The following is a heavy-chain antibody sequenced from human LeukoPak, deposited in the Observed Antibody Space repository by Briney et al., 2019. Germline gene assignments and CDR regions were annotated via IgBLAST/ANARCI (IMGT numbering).Heavy chain of an antibody. Sequence: ASVRVFCKTSGYTFTDYYIHWMRQAPGQGLEWMGWINSNSGGTSYAQKFQGRVTLTRDTPARTAFMELNRLTSDDTSVYYCARTSIAARRADFDYWGQGTLVTVSS. D-gene: IGHD6-6*01. CDR2: INSNSGGT. V-gene: IGHV1-2*02. J-gene: IGHJ4*02. CDR1: GYTFTDYY. CDR3: ARTSIAARRADFDY.